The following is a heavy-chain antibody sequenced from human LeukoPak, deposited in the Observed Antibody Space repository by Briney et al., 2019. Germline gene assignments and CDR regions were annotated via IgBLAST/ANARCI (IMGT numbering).Heavy chain of an antibody. CDR3: ARRPVDYSSSDHAFDI. D-gene: IGHD6-6*01. Sequence: PGGSLRLSCAASGFTFSSYSMNWVRQAPGKGLEWVSSISSSSSYIYYADSVKGRFTISRDNAKNSLYLQMNSLRAEDTAVYYCARRPVDYSSSDHAFDIWGQGTMVTVSS. CDR2: ISSSSSYI. J-gene: IGHJ3*02. V-gene: IGHV3-21*01. CDR1: GFTFSSYS.